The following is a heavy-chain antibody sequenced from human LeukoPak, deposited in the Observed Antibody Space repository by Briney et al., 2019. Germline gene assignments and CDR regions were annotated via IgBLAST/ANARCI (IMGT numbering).Heavy chain of an antibody. Sequence: ASVKVSCKASGYTFTSYDINWVRQATGQGLEWMGWMNPSSGNTGYAQKFQGRVTMTRNTSISTAYMELSSLRSEDTAVYYCARVPSSYYDFWSGYPYYYYYYGMDVWGQGTTVTVSS. V-gene: IGHV1-8*01. CDR3: ARVPSSYYDFWSGYPYYYYYYGMDV. CDR1: GYTFTSYD. J-gene: IGHJ6*02. D-gene: IGHD3-3*01. CDR2: MNPSSGNT.